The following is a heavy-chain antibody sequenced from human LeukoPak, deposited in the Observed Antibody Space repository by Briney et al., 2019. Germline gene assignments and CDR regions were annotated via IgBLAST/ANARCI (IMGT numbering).Heavy chain of an antibody. V-gene: IGHV3-48*01. CDR3: ANEIVAGVFDY. D-gene: IGHD5-12*01. Sequence: GGSLRLSCAASGFSFSSYCVNWVRQAPGKGLEWISYISSSGNGIFDADSVKGRFAISRDNAKNSLYLQMNFLRAEDTAVYYCANEIVAGVFDYWGQGILVTVSS. CDR1: GFSFSSYC. CDR2: ISSSGNGI. J-gene: IGHJ4*02.